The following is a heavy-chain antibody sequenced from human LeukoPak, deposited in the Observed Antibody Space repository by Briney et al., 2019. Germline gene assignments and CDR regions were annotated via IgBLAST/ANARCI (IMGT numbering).Heavy chain of an antibody. CDR2: IRYDGSNK. D-gene: IGHD4-23*01. Sequence: GGSLRLSCAASGFTFSSHGMHWVRQAPGKGLEWVAFIRYDGSNKYYADSVKGRFTISRDNSKNTLYLQMNSLRAEDTAVYYCAKDGGNSYYFDYWGQGTLVTVSS. V-gene: IGHV3-30*02. CDR3: AKDGGNSYYFDY. CDR1: GFTFSSHG. J-gene: IGHJ4*02.